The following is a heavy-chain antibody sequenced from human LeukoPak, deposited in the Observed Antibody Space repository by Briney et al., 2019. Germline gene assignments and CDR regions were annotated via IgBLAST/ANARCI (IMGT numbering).Heavy chain of an antibody. CDR2: ISGSGGST. CDR3: AKEGGGDSSGWYYFDY. J-gene: IGHJ4*02. CDR1: GFTFSSYA. V-gene: IGHV3-23*01. D-gene: IGHD6-19*01. Sequence: GGSLRLSCAASGFTFSSYAMSWVRQAPGKGLEWVSAISGSGGSTYYADSVKGRFTISRDNSKNTLYLQMNSLRAEDTAVYHCAKEGGGDSSGWYYFDYWGQGTLVTVSS.